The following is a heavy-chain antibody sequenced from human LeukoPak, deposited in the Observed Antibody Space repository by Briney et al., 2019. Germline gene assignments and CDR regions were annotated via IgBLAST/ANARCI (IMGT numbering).Heavy chain of an antibody. Sequence: PGGSLRLSCAASGFTFSTYWMTWVRQAPGRGLEWIGYIYHSGSTNYNPSLKSRVTISVDTSKNQFSLKLSSVTAADTAVYYCARVHPSYYFDYWGQGTLVTVSS. J-gene: IGHJ4*02. V-gene: IGHV4-59*01. CDR1: GFTFSTYW. CDR3: ARVHPSYYFDY. CDR2: IYHSGST.